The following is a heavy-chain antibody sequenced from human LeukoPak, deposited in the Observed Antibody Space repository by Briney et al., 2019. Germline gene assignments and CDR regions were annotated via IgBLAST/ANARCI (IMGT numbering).Heavy chain of an antibody. J-gene: IGHJ5*02. Sequence: PGGSLRLSCAASGFTFSDHYMSWIRQSPGKGLEYISYISSTGKTIYYADSVQGRFTISRDNAKNSLYLQMNSLRAEDTAVYYCARERGNLWGQGTLVTVSS. CDR1: GFTFSDHY. CDR3: ARERGNL. CDR2: ISSTGKTI. V-gene: IGHV3-11*04. D-gene: IGHD3-10*01.